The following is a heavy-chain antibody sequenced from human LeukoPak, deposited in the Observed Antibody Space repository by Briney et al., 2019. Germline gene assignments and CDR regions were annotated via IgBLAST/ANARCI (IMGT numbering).Heavy chain of an antibody. D-gene: IGHD5-18*01. CDR1: GGSSSSYC. V-gene: IGHV4-59*01. CDR3: ARLPIVDTAVDAY. J-gene: IGHJ4*02. CDR2: SYYRGGT. Sequence: KPSETLSLACTAAGGSSSSYCRSLIRQPPVKGIDCTAYSYYRGGTNYDPSLKSPLALSVDTSKTQFSLKLSSVTAADPAVYYCARLPIVDTAVDAYWRQGTLVNVSS.